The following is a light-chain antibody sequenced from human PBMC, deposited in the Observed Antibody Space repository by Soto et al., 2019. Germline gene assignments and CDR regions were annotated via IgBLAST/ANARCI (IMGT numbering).Light chain of an antibody. V-gene: IGKV3-20*01. CDR2: GAS. CDR3: QQYGRSPFT. Sequence: EIVLTQSPGTLSLSPGERATLSCRASQSVSSSYLAWYQQKPGQAPRLLIYGASSRATGIPGRFSVSGSGTDFTLTISRLEPEDFAVYYGQQYGRSPFTFGPGTKVDIK. J-gene: IGKJ3*01. CDR1: QSVSSSY.